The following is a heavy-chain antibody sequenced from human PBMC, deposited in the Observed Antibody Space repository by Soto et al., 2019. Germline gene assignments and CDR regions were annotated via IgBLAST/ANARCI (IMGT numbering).Heavy chain of an antibody. Sequence: GSLRLSCAASGFAFDDYTMHWVRQPPGKGLEWVSLISWDGGSAYYADSVKGRFTISRDSSKNSLSLQMNSLRTEDTALYYCTKAGRTGLSPFDSWGQGTLVTVSS. CDR2: ISWDGGSA. V-gene: IGHV3-43*01. CDR3: TKAGRTGLSPFDS. CDR1: GFAFDDYT. J-gene: IGHJ4*02. D-gene: IGHD2-8*02.